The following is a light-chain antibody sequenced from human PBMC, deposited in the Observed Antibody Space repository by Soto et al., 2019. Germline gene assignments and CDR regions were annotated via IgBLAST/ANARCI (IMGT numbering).Light chain of an antibody. J-gene: IGKJ5*01. V-gene: IGKV3-11*01. Sequence: EIVLTQSPATLSVSPGERATLSCRASQSVSSYLAWYQQKPGQAPRLLIYDASNRATGIPDRFGGSRSGTEFTLTINNLEPEDFAVYYCQQRNVWPPITFGQGTRLEIK. CDR3: QQRNVWPPIT. CDR1: QSVSSY. CDR2: DAS.